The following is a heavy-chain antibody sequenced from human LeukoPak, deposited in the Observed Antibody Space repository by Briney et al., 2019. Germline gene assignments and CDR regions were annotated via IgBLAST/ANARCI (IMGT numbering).Heavy chain of an antibody. J-gene: IGHJ6*04. Sequence: RASETLSLTCTVSGGSISSSSYYWGWIRQPPGKGLEWIGSIYYSGSTYYNPSLKSRVTISVDKSKNQLFLKLNSVTAADTAVYYCARDLGSSTPSGVWGKGTTVTVSS. CDR3: ARDLGSSTPSGV. D-gene: IGHD3-16*01. CDR1: GGSISSSSYY. V-gene: IGHV4-39*07. CDR2: IYYSGST.